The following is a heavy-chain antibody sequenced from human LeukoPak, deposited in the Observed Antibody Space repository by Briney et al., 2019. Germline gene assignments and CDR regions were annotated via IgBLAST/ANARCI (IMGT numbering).Heavy chain of an antibody. Sequence: SETLSLTCIVSGGSISSSSYYWGWIRQSPGKGLEWIGSIYYSGSTYYNPSLKSRVIISVDTSKNQFSLKLSSVTAADTAVYYCARGRGNYYDSSGYYYFDYWGQGTLVTVSS. D-gene: IGHD3-22*01. V-gene: IGHV4-39*07. J-gene: IGHJ4*02. CDR1: GGSISSSSYY. CDR3: ARGRGNYYDSSGYYYFDY. CDR2: IYYSGST.